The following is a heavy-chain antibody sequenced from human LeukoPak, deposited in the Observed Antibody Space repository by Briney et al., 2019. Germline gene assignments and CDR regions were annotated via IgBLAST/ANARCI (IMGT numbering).Heavy chain of an antibody. J-gene: IGHJ3*02. D-gene: IGHD1-1*01. V-gene: IGHV6-1*01. CDR2: TYYRSKWFN. Sequence: SQTLSLTCDISGDSVSTNIGAWRWIRQSPSRGLEWLGRTYYRSKWFNDYALSVKSRVSINPDTSKNQFSLQLNSVTPEDTAVYYCARSFTTSAGAFDIWGQGTMVTVSS. CDR1: GDSVSTNIGA. CDR3: ARSFTTSAGAFDI.